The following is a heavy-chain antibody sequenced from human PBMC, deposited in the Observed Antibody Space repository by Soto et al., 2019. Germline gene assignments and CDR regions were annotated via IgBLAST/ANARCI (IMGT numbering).Heavy chain of an antibody. D-gene: IGHD3-10*01. Sequence: SETLSLTCTVSGGSISSSSYYWGWIRQPPGKGLEWIGSIYYSGSTYYNPSLKSRVTISVDTSKNQFSLKLSSVTAADTAVYYCARTYYYGSGSYSGMDYWGQGTLVTVSS. J-gene: IGHJ4*02. V-gene: IGHV4-39*01. CDR1: GGSISSSSYY. CDR3: ARTYYYGSGSYSGMDY. CDR2: IYYSGST.